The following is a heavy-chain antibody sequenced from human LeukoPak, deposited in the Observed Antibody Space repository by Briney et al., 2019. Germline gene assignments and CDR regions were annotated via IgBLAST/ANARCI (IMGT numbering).Heavy chain of an antibody. D-gene: IGHD6-13*01. Sequence: ASVKVSCKASGYTFTNYDIHWVRQATAQGLEWMGWMNPYSANTGYAQNFQGRITITRHTSISTAYMELSSLRSEDTAVYYCARTQHLVLRSPLDPWGQGTLVTVSS. V-gene: IGHV1-8*03. J-gene: IGHJ5*02. CDR3: ARTQHLVLRSPLDP. CDR2: MNPYSANT. CDR1: GYTFTNYD.